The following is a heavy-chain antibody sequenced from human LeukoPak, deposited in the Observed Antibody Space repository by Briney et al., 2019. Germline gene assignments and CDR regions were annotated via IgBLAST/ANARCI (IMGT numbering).Heavy chain of an antibody. CDR3: ASVGECSGGSCFMFPDY. J-gene: IGHJ4*02. CDR1: GFTLSDYY. Sequence: GGSLRLSCAAAGFTLSDYYMSWIRQAPGKGREWVSYISSSSSYTNYADSVKGRFTISRDNAKNSLYLQMNSLRAEDAAVYYCASVGECSGGSCFMFPDYWGQGTLVTVSS. D-gene: IGHD2-15*01. CDR2: ISSSSSYT. V-gene: IGHV3-11*06.